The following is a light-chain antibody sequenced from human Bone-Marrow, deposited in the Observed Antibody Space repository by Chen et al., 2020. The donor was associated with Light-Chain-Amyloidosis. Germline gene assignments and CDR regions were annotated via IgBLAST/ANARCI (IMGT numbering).Light chain of an antibody. CDR1: SGSIATNY. J-gene: IGLJ3*02. CDR3: QSYQGSGQGV. V-gene: IGLV6-57*01. CDR2: EDD. Sequence: NFMLTQPHSVSESPGKTVIISCTRSSGSIATNYVQGYQQRPGSSPTTVIYEDDQRPSGVPDRFSGSIDRYYNSASLPISGLEAEDDADYYCQSYQGSGQGVFGGGTKLTVL.